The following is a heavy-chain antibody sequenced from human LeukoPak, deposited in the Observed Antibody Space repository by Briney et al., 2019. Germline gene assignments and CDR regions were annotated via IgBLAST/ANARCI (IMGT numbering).Heavy chain of an antibody. CDR3: ARARLPYYYDSSNPGTFDY. CDR1: GYTFTSYY. J-gene: IGHJ4*02. V-gene: IGHV1-46*01. Sequence: ASVNVSCKASGYTFTSYYMHWVRQAPGQGLEWMGLINPSGGSTSYAQKFQGRVTMTRDTSTSTVYMELSSLRSEDTAVYYCARARLPYYYDSSNPGTFDYWGQGTLVTVSS. CDR2: INPSGGST. D-gene: IGHD3-22*01.